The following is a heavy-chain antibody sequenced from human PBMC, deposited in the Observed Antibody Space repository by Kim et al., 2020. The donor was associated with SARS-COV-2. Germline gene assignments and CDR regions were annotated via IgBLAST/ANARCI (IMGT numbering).Heavy chain of an antibody. CDR3: ARGHRGYCSGGSCYLGY. CDR1: GYTFTSYD. J-gene: IGHJ4*03. V-gene: IGHV1-8*01. Sequence: ASVKVSCKASGYTFTSYDINWVRQATGQGLQWMGWMNPDSGNTGYAQKFQGRVTMSRNTSDSTAYMELSSLGSEDTAVYYCARGHRGYCSGGSCYLGYW. D-gene: IGHD2-15*01. CDR2: MNPDSGNT.